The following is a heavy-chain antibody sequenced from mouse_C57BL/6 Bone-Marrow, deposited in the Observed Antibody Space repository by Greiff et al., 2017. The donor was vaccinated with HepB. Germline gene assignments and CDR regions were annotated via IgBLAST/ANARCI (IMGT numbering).Heavy chain of an antibody. V-gene: IGHV1-64*01. CDR2: IHPNSGST. Sequence: QVQLKQSGAELVKPGASVKLSCKASGYTFARYWMHWVKQRPGQGLEWIGMIHPNSGSTNYNEKFKSKATLTVDKSSSTAYMQLSSLTSEDSAVYYCARWLTDWFAYWGQGTLVTVSA. CDR1: GYTFARYW. CDR3: ARWLTDWFAY. J-gene: IGHJ3*01. D-gene: IGHD2-2*01.